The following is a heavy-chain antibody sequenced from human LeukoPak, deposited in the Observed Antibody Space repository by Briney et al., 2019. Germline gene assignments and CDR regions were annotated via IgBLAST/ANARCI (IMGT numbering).Heavy chain of an antibody. J-gene: IGHJ4*02. CDR2: MNPNSGNT. D-gene: IGHD3-10*01. Sequence: ASVKVSCKASGYTFTSYDINWVRQATGQGLEWMGWMNPNSGNTGYAQKFQGRVTMTRDTSISTAYMELSSLRSEDTAVYYRARRYYYGSGSYYPNDYWGQGTLVTVSS. CDR3: ARRYYYGSGSYYPNDY. V-gene: IGHV1-8*01. CDR1: GYTFTSYD.